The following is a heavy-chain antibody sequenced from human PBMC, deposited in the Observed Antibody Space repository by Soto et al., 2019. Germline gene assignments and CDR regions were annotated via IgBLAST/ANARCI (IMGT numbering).Heavy chain of an antibody. CDR1: GFTFSSYA. D-gene: IGHD3-9*01. CDR3: AKKSQYFDWSNYGTDV. V-gene: IGHV3-23*01. J-gene: IGHJ6*02. CDR2: ISGSGGST. Sequence: PGGSLRLSCAASGFTFSSYAMSWVRQAPGKGLEWVSAISGSGGSTYYADSVKGRFTISRDNSKNTLYLQMNSLRAEDTAVYYCAKKSQYFDWSNYGTDVWGQGTTVTVSS.